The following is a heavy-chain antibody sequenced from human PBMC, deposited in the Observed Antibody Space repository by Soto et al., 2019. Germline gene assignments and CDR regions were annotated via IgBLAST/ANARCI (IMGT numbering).Heavy chain of an antibody. V-gene: IGHV1-69*12. Sequence: QVQLVQSGAEVKKPGSSVKVSCKASGGTFSSYAISWVRQAPGQGLEWMGGIIPIFGTANYAQKFQGRVTXTADESTRPAXXEXSXXRSEDTAAYYGARGEYTAVAGTFHRSKYNSYGMDVWGQGTTVTVSS. CDR2: IIPIFGTA. J-gene: IGHJ6*02. D-gene: IGHD6-19*01. CDR3: ARGEYTAVAGTFHRSKYNSYGMDV. CDR1: GGTFSSYA.